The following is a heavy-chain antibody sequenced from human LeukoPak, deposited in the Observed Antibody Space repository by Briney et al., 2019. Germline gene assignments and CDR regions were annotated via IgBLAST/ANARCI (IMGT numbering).Heavy chain of an antibody. Sequence: PGGSLRLSCAASGFTFSGSAMHWVRQASGKGLEWVGRIRSKANSYATAYAAPVKGRFTISRDDSKNTAYLQMNSLKTEDTAVYYCTSWYYYDSSGYCYWGQGTLVTVSS. D-gene: IGHD3-22*01. CDR1: GFTFSGSA. CDR3: TSWYYYDSSGYCY. J-gene: IGHJ4*02. V-gene: IGHV3-73*01. CDR2: IRSKANSYAT.